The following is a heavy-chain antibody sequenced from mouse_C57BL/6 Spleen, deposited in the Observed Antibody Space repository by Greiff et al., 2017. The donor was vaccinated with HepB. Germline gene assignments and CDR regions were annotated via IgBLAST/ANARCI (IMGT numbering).Heavy chain of an antibody. CDR2: ISSGSSTI. V-gene: IGHV5-17*01. D-gene: IGHD1-1*01. J-gene: IGHJ4*01. CDR1: GFTFSDYG. CDR3: ARKPDYYGSSSYAMDY. Sequence: EVMLVESGGGLVKPGGSLKLSCAASGFTFSDYGMHWVRQAPEKGLAWVAYISSGSSTIYYADTVKGRFTISRDNAKNTLFLQMTSLRSEDTAMYYCARKPDYYGSSSYAMDYWGQGTSVTVSS.